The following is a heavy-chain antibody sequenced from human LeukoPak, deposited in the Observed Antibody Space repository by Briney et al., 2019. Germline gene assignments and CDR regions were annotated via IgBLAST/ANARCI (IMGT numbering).Heavy chain of an antibody. D-gene: IGHD1-1*01. Sequence: GGSLRLSCRASRFSFGDYDMHWVRQAPGKGLGWVAVISYDGSRKHYGDSVRGRFSISRDNSESTLFLQMNSLTTDDTSVYFCAKYAYNWNAPDGFDMWGQGTMVIVSS. CDR1: RFSFGDYD. CDR2: ISYDGSRK. V-gene: IGHV3-30*18. J-gene: IGHJ3*02. CDR3: AKYAYNWNAPDGFDM.